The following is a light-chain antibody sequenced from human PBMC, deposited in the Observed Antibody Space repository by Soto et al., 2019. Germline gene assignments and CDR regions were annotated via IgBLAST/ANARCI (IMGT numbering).Light chain of an antibody. CDR3: CSYAGSSTYV. CDR2: EVS. V-gene: IGLV2-14*03. J-gene: IGLJ1*01. Sequence: QSALTQPASVSGSPGQSIAISCTGTSSDVGAYDYVSWYQQHPDKAPKLIIYEVSHRPAGVSNRFSASKYVNTATLTISGLQTEDEADYYCCSYAGSSTYVFGTGTKVTVL. CDR1: SSDVGAYDY.